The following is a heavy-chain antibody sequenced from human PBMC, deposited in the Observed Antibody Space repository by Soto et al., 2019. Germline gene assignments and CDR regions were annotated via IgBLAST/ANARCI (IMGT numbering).Heavy chain of an antibody. CDR2: INPNSGGT. CDR3: ARRKGDYYDSSGYHYYFDY. Sequence: GASVKVSCKASGDTFTDYYVHWVRQAPGQGLEWMGWINPNSGGTKSAQKFQGRVTMTRDTSISTAYMELSRLRSDDTAVYYCARRKGDYYDSSGYHYYFDYWGQGTLVTVSS. J-gene: IGHJ4*02. D-gene: IGHD3-22*01. V-gene: IGHV1-2*02. CDR1: GDTFTDYY.